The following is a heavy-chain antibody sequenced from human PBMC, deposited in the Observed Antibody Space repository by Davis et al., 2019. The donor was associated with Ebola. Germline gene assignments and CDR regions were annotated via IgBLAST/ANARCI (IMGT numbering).Heavy chain of an antibody. CDR3: ARDRGYLFGMDV. CDR2: IYYSGST. CDR1: GGSISSYY. Sequence: MPGGSLRLSCTVSGGSISSYYWSWIRQPPGKGLEWIGYIYYSGSTNYNPSLKSRVTISVDTSKNQFSLKLGSVTAADTAVYYCARDRGYLFGMDVWGQGTTVTVSS. D-gene: IGHD5-18*01. J-gene: IGHJ6*02. V-gene: IGHV4-59*01.